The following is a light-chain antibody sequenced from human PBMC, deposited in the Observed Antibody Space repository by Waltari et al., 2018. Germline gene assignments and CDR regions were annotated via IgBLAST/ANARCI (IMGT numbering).Light chain of an antibody. CDR3: QSYDNVLSSWV. J-gene: IGLJ3*02. Sequence: QSVLTQPPSVSGAPGQRVTISCAGSSSNIGTRYDVHWYQQFPGKAPRLVISNNNSRPSGVPDRFSGSKAGTSASLTITGLQTEDEADYYCQSYDNVLSSWVFGGGTKLTVL. CDR1: SSNIGTRYD. CDR2: NNN. V-gene: IGLV1-40*01.